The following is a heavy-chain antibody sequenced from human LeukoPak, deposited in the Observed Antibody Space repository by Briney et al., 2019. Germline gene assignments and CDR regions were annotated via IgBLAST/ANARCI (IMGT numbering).Heavy chain of an antibody. V-gene: IGHV1-18*01. J-gene: IGHJ6*02. Sequence: GASVKVSCKASGYTFTSYGISWVRQAPGQGLERMGWISAYNGNTNYAQKLQGRVTMTTDTSTSTAYMELRSLRSDDTAVYYCARVGLWIQQLYGMDVWGQGTTVTVSS. D-gene: IGHD5-18*01. CDR1: GYTFTSYG. CDR2: ISAYNGNT. CDR3: ARVGLWIQQLYGMDV.